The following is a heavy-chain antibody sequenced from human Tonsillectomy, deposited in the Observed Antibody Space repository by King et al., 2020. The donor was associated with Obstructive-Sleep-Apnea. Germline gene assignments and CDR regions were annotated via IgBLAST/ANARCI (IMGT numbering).Heavy chain of an antibody. J-gene: IGHJ4*02. CDR2: VYPGDFEI. CDR1: GFSFANYC. V-gene: IGHV5-51*01. CDR3: ARVNMVTSHYFDY. D-gene: IGHD5-18*01. Sequence: VQLVQSGAEVKKPGESLKISCKGSGFSFANYCIAWVRQMPGKGLEWMGIVYPGDFEIRYSPSFQGLVTISADRFINTAYLQWRSLKASDTAMYYCARVNMVTSHYFDYWGQGTLVTVSS.